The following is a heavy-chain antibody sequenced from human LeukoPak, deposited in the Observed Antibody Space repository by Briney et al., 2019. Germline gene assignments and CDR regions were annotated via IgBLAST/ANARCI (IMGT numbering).Heavy chain of an antibody. V-gene: IGHV3-48*03. J-gene: IGHJ4*02. Sequence: PGGSLRLSCAASGFXFSSYEINWVRQAPGKGLEWVSHISSSGSTIYYADSVKGRFTISRDNAKNSLYLQMNSLRVEDTAVYYCARDFSGYYDYWGQGTLVTVSS. D-gene: IGHD3-22*01. CDR1: GFXFSSYE. CDR3: ARDFSGYYDY. CDR2: ISSSGSTI.